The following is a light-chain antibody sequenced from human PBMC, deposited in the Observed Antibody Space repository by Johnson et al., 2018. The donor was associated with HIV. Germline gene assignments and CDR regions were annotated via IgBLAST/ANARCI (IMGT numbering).Light chain of an antibody. J-gene: IGLJ1*01. CDR1: SSNIGNKY. CDR2: ENN. Sequence: QSVLTQPSSVSAAPGQKVTISCSGSSSNIGNKYVSWYQQLPGTAPKLLIYENNKRPSGIPDRFSGSKSGTSATLGITGLKTGDEADYYCGTWDNSLNPAYVLGAWTNVIVL. V-gene: IGLV1-51*02. CDR3: GTWDNSLNPAYV.